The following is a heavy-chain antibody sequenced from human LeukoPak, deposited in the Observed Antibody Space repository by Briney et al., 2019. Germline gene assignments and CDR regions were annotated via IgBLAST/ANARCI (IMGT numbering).Heavy chain of an antibody. J-gene: IGHJ4*02. Sequence: PGGSLRLSCAASGFTFSSYGMHWVRQAPGKGLEWVAVISYDGSNKYYADSVKGRFTIARDNSKNTLYLQMNSLRAEDTAVYCCAKSVGWLLNYWGQGTLVTVSS. CDR3: AKSVGWLLNY. V-gene: IGHV3-30*18. CDR2: ISYDGSNK. CDR1: GFTFSSYG. D-gene: IGHD5-12*01.